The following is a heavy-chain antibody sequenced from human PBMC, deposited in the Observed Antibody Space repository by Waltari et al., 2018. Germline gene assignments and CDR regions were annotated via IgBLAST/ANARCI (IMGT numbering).Heavy chain of an antibody. CDR1: GVTFSNYI. V-gene: IGHV3-23*01. CDR3: AKEAYSSGRCGVFDI. D-gene: IGHD6-19*01. J-gene: IGHJ3*02. Sequence: EVQLLESGGNLLQPGGSLRLSCVASGVTFSNYILHWVRQAPGKGLEWVSAMSGIDGSTYYADSVKGRFTISTDNSKSTMYLQMNSLRVEDTAVYYCAKEAYSSGRCGVFDIWGQGTMVTVSS. CDR2: MSGIDGST.